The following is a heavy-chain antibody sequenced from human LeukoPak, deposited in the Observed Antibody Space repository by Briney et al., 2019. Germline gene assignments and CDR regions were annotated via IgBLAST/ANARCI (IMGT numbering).Heavy chain of an antibody. CDR1: GYTLTEIS. CDR3: VTGASGDYYYMDV. Sequence: ASVKVSCKVSGYTLTEISMYWVRQAPGEGLEWMGGFDPEDGEIIYAQKFQGRVTMTEDTSTDTAYMELSSLRSEDTAVYFCVTGASGDYYYMDVWGKGTTVTVSS. CDR2: FDPEDGEI. V-gene: IGHV1-24*01. J-gene: IGHJ6*03. D-gene: IGHD6-19*01.